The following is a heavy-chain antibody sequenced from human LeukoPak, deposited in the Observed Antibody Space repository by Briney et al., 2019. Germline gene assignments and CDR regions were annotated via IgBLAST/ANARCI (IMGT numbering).Heavy chain of an antibody. CDR2: FDPEDGET. V-gene: IGHV1-24*01. CDR1: GYTLTELS. CDR3: ARTNKRSGSYRFDY. J-gene: IGHJ4*02. D-gene: IGHD1-26*01. Sequence: ASVKVSCKVSGYTLTELSMHWVRQAPGKGLEWMGGFDPEDGETIYAQKFQGRVTMTEDTSTDTAYMELSSLRSEDTAVYYCARTNKRSGSYRFDYWGQGTLVTVSS.